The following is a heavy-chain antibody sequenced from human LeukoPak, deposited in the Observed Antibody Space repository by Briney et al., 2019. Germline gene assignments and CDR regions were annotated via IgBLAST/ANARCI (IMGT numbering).Heavy chain of an antibody. CDR2: IKHSGST. D-gene: IGHD5-24*01. J-gene: IGHJ6*02. V-gene: IGHV4-34*01. Sequence: SETLSLTCAVYGGSFSGYYWSWIRQPPGKGLEWIGEIKHSGSTNYNPSLKSRVTISVDTSKNQFSLKLSSVTAADTAVYYCARNYPSYYYYGMDVWGQGTTVTVSS. CDR3: ARNYPSYYYYGMDV. CDR1: GGSFSGYY.